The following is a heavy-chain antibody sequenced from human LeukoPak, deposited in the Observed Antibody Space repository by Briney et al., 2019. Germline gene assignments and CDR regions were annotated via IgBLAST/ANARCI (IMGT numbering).Heavy chain of an antibody. D-gene: IGHD3-9*01. CDR3: AEDPILTGFYKDGR. V-gene: IGHV3-23*01. J-gene: IGHJ4*02. CDR2: INDGGGIV. CDR1: LCTFVNYV. Sequence: VGALRLSRAASLCTFVNYVMTWLRQAPAKGVQGVSSINDGGGIVYYADSVKRRFTISRDNSKNTLYVEMNSLRAEDTARYFCAEDPILTGFYKDGRWGQGTLVIVSS.